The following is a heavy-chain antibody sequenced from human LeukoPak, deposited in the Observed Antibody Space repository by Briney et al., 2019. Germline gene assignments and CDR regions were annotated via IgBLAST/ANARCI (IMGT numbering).Heavy chain of an antibody. CDR1: GFTFSSYA. CDR3: GKGGKVGAPSYYYFGMDV. V-gene: IGHV3-23*01. D-gene: IGHD1-26*01. J-gene: IGHJ6*02. Sequence: GGSLRLSCAASGFTFSSYAMSWFRQAPGKGLEWVSAISGGGFSTYYADSVKGRFTISRDNSKNTLFLQMNSLRAEDTAIYYCGKGGKVGAPSYYYFGMDVWGQGTTVTVSS. CDR2: ISGGGFST.